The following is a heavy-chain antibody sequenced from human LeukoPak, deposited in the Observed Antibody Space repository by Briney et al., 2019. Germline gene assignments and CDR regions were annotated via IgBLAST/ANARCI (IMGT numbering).Heavy chain of an antibody. D-gene: IGHD6-19*01. V-gene: IGHV3-21*01. CDR1: GFTVNKYS. J-gene: IGHJ4*02. Sequence: GSLRLSCAASGFTVNKYSMNWVRQAPGKGLEWVSSISSTSYIYYADSLKGRFTISRDNAKNSLYLQMNSLRAEDTALYYCARVGTGWSFDYWGQGTLVTVSS. CDR3: ARVGTGWSFDY. CDR2: ISSTSYI.